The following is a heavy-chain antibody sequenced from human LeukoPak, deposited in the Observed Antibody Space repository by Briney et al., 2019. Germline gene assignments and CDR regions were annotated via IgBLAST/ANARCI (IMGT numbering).Heavy chain of an antibody. D-gene: IGHD3-22*01. V-gene: IGHV4-38-2*02. J-gene: IGHJ3*02. Sequence: SETLSLTCTVSGYSISSGYYWGWIRQPPGKGLEWIGTIHHSGSTYYNPSLKSRVTISVDTSKNQFSLKVDSVTAADTAMYYCANSEDTTYYGAFDIWGQGTMVTVSS. CDR2: IHHSGST. CDR3: ANSEDTTYYGAFDI. CDR1: GYSISSGYY.